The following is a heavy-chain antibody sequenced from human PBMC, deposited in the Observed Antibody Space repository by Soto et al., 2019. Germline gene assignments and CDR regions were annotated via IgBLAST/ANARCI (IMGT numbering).Heavy chain of an antibody. CDR3: AKDNAHTTGERPRSVWYFDL. D-gene: IGHD3-16*01. Sequence: EVQLLESGGGLVQPGGSLRLSCAASGFTFSSYAMSWVRQAPGKGLEWVSAISGSGGSTYYADSVKGRFTISRDNSKNTLYMQMNSLRAEDTAVYYCAKDNAHTTGERPRSVWYFDLWGRGTLVTVSS. CDR1: GFTFSSYA. J-gene: IGHJ2*01. CDR2: ISGSGGST. V-gene: IGHV3-23*01.